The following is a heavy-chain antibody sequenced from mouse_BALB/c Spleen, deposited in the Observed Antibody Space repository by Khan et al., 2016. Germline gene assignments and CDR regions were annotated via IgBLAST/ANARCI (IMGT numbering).Heavy chain of an antibody. V-gene: IGHV6-6*01. CDR1: GFTFSDAW. J-gene: IGHJ2*01. Sequence: EVQLQESGGGLVQLGGSMKLSCAASGFTFSDAWMDWVRQSPEKGLEWVAEIRSKANNHATYYAESVKGRFTISRDDSENSVYLQMNNLRTEDTGIYYCRSVYFDYWSQGTTLTVSS. CDR3: RSVYFDY. CDR2: IRSKANNHAT.